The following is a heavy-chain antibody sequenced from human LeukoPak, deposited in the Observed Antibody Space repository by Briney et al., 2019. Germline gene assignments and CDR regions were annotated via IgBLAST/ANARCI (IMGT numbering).Heavy chain of an antibody. Sequence: PGGSLRLSCAASGFTFSNYGMHWARQAPGKGLEWLAFIKYDGTNKYYADSVKGRFTISRDNSKNTLYLQMNSLRAEDTAVYYCAQNGPYGSGGWGQGTLVTVSS. D-gene: IGHD3-10*01. CDR3: AQNGPYGSGG. V-gene: IGHV3-30*02. J-gene: IGHJ4*02. CDR2: IKYDGTNK. CDR1: GFTFSNYG.